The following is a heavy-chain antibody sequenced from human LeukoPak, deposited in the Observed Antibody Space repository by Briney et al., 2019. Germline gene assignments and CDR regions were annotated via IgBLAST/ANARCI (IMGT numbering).Heavy chain of an antibody. CDR3: ATDEAPTYCGGDCYHWFDP. V-gene: IGHV1-24*01. CDR1: GYTLTELS. J-gene: IGHJ5*02. D-gene: IGHD2-21*02. Sequence: ASVKVSCKVSGYTLTELSMHWVRQAPGKGLEWMGGFDPEDGETIYAQKFQGRVTMTEDTSTDTAYMELSSLRPEDTAVYYCATDEAPTYCGGDCYHWFDPWGQGTLVTVSS. CDR2: FDPEDGET.